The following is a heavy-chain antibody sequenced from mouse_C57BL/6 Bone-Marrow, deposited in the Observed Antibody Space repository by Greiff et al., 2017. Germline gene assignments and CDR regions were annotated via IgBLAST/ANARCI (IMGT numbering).Heavy chain of an antibody. CDR1: GYTFTSYW. CDR3: AREGITTVVGNFDY. V-gene: IGHV1-50*01. Sequence: QVQLKQPGAELVKPGASVKLSCKASGYTFTSYWMHWVKQRPGQGLEWIGEIDPSDSYTNYNQKFKGKATLTVDTSSSTAYMQLSSLTSEDSAVYYCAREGITTVVGNFDYWGQGTTLTVAS. CDR2: IDPSDSYT. D-gene: IGHD1-1*01. J-gene: IGHJ2*01.